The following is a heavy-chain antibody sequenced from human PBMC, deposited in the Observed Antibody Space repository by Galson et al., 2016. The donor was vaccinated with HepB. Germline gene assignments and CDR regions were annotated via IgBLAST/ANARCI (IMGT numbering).Heavy chain of an antibody. D-gene: IGHD5-12*01. CDR3: SRGRRLGYGDYYGMDV. J-gene: IGHJ6*02. Sequence: SETLSLTCVVYGGSSSGSNWGWIRQPPGKGLEWIGEINHTGSTNHNPSLKTRVTISIDTSKNQFSLKVSSVTAADTAVYYCSRGRRLGYGDYYGMDVWGQGTTVTVSS. CDR1: GGSSSGSN. CDR2: INHTGST. V-gene: IGHV4-34*01.